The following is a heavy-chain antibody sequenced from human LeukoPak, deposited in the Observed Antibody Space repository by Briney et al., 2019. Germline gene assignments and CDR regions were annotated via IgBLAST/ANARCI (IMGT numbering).Heavy chain of an antibody. D-gene: IGHD2-15*01. CDR2: INHSGST. CDR1: GGSFSGYY. Sequence: SETLSLTCAVYGGSFSGYYWSWIRQPPGKGLEWIGEINHSGSTNYNPSLKSRVTISVDTSKNQFSLKLSSVTAADTAVYYCARGTTTVDIVVVVAATPIYYMDVWGKGTTVTASS. J-gene: IGHJ6*03. CDR3: ARGTTTVDIVVVVAATPIYYMDV. V-gene: IGHV4-34*01.